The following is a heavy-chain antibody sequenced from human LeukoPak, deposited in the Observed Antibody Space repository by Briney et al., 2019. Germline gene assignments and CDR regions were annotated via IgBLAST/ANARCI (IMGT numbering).Heavy chain of an antibody. J-gene: IGHJ4*02. Sequence: PGGSLGLSCAASGFTFSIYAMSWVRQAPGKGLEWVSTISGNGGVTYYADSVKGRFTISRDNSKTTLNLQMNSLRAEDTAVYYCATAHYYDTSAYSDYWGQGTLVTVSS. CDR3: ATAHYYDTSAYSDY. V-gene: IGHV3-23*01. CDR2: ISGNGGVT. D-gene: IGHD3-22*01. CDR1: GFTFSIYA.